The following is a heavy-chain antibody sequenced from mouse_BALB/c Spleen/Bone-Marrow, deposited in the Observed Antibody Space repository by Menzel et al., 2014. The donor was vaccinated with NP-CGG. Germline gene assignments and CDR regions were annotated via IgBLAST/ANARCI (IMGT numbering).Heavy chain of an antibody. CDR1: GYTFTSYW. J-gene: IGHJ2*01. Sequence: ESGAELVRPGTPVKLSCKASGYTFTSYWMNWVKQRPGRGLEWIGRIDPSDSETHYNQKFKDKATLTVDKSSSTAYIQLSSLTSEDSAVYYCARWGAYFDYWGRGTTLTVSS. CDR3: ARWGAYFDY. V-gene: IGHV1-61*01. CDR2: IDPSDSET.